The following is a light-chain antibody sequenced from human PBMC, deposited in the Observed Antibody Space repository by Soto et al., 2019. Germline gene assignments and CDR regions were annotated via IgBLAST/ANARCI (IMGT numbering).Light chain of an antibody. CDR3: QQFGGSSYS. V-gene: IGKV3-20*01. CDR1: QSVSSSY. J-gene: IGKJ2*03. Sequence: EIVLTQSPGTLSLSPGERATLSCRASQSVSSSYLAWYQQKPGQAPRLLIYGASNRATGIPDRFSGRGSGTDFTLTIIRLEPEDFAVYYCQQFGGSSYSFGQGTKLEIK. CDR2: GAS.